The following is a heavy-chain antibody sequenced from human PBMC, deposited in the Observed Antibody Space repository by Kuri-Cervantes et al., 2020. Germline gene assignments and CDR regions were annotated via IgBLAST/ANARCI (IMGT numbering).Heavy chain of an antibody. J-gene: IGHJ4*02. Sequence: GESLKISCAASGFTVSSNYMSWVRQAPGKGLEWVSVIYSGGSTYYADSVKGRFTISRDNAKNSLYLQMNSLRVEDTAVYYCVRDGDISGYSDWGQGTLVTVSS. CDR2: IYSGGST. D-gene: IGHD3-22*01. V-gene: IGHV3-53*01. CDR1: GFTVSSNY. CDR3: VRDGDISGYSD.